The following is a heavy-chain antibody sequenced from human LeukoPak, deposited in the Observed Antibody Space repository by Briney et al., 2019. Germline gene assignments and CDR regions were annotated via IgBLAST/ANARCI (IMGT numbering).Heavy chain of an antibody. J-gene: IGHJ4*02. Sequence: GGSLGLSCAASGFTFSSYSMNWVRQAPGKGLEWVSSISSSSSYIYYADSVKGRFTISRDNAKNSLYLQMNSLRAEDTAVYYCARDIADILTGYYPTFDYWGQGTLVTVSS. CDR1: GFTFSSYS. CDR3: ARDIADILTGYYPTFDY. CDR2: ISSSSSYI. D-gene: IGHD3-9*01. V-gene: IGHV3-21*01.